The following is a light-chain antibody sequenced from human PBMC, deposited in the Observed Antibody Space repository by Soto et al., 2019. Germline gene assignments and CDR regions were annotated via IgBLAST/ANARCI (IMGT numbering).Light chain of an antibody. CDR3: QQYNSFPGT. CDR2: RTS. CDR1: QTIGTW. J-gene: IGKJ1*01. V-gene: IGKV1-5*03. Sequence: DIQMTQSPSTLSASVGDRVTITCRASQTIGTWLAWYQQKPGKAPKLLISRTSTLESGVPSRFSGSGSGTEFTLTISSLQPDDFATYHCQQYNSFPGTFGQGTKME.